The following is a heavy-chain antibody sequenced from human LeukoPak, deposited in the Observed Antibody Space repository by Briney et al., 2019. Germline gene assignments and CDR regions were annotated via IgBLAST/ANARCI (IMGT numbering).Heavy chain of an antibody. CDR3: ARELPAIDAFDI. D-gene: IGHD2-2*02. J-gene: IGHJ3*02. V-gene: IGHV4-39*07. Sequence: SETLSLTCTVSGGSISSSSYYWGWIRQPPGKGLEWIGIIYYSGSIYYNPSLKSRVTLSVDTSKNQFSLKLSSVTAADTAVYYCARELPAIDAFDIWGQGTMVTVSS. CDR1: GGSISSSSYY. CDR2: IYYSGSI.